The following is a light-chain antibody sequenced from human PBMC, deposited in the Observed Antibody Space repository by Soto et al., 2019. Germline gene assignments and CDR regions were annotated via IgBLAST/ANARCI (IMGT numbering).Light chain of an antibody. J-gene: IGKJ1*01. Sequence: DIHMTQSPSTLSASVEDRVTITCRASQSISIWLAWYQQKPGKAPNLLIYKTSSLETGVPSWFSGSGSGTEFTLTISSLQPDDFATYYCQLYNDYSWTFGQGTKVEVK. CDR3: QLYNDYSWT. CDR2: KTS. CDR1: QSISIW. V-gene: IGKV1-5*03.